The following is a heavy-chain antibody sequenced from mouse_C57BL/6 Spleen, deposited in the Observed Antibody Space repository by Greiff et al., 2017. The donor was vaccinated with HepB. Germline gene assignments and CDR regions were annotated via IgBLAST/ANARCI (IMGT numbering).Heavy chain of an antibody. Sequence: QVHVKQSGAELARPGASVKLSCKASGYTFTSYGISWVKQRTGQGLEWIGEIYPRSGNTYYNEKFKGKATLTADKSSSTAYMELRSLTSEDSAVYFCARGWDKAWFAYWGQGTLVTVSA. V-gene: IGHV1-81*01. CDR1: GYTFTSYG. CDR2: IYPRSGNT. CDR3: ARGWDKAWFAY. D-gene: IGHD4-1*01. J-gene: IGHJ3*01.